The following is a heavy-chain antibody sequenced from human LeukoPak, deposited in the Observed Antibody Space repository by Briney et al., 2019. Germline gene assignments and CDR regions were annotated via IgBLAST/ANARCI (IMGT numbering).Heavy chain of an antibody. V-gene: IGHV4-39*01. D-gene: IGHD2-2*01. Sequence: SETLSLTCTVSGGSNSSSSYYWGWIRQPPGKGLEWIGSIYYSGSTYYNPSLKSRVTISVDTSKNQFSLKLSSVTAADTAVYYCASRDCSSTSCYLDYWGQGTLVTVSS. J-gene: IGHJ4*02. CDR2: IYYSGST. CDR3: ASRDCSSTSCYLDY. CDR1: GGSNSSSSYY.